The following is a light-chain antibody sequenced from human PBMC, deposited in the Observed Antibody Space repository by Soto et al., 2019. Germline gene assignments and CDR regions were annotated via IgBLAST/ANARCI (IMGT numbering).Light chain of an antibody. CDR3: PQSNSYWT. Sequence: DIHMAQSLSPLSPSVRGTSTITFLAGQSISSWLAWYQQKPGKAPKLLIYDASSLESGVPSRFSGSGSGTEFTLTISSLQPDDFATDYCPQSNSYWTFGHGPKVDIK. V-gene: IGKV1-5*01. CDR1: QSISSW. CDR2: DAS. J-gene: IGKJ1*01.